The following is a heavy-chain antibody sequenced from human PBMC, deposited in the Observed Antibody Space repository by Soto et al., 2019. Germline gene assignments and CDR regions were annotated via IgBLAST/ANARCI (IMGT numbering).Heavy chain of an antibody. V-gene: IGHV3-30*04. J-gene: IGHJ4*02. D-gene: IGHD3-9*01. CDR2: VSFDGKVT. Sequence: GGSLRLSCTGSGFTFNNLSLHWVRQGPDKGLEWVAVVSFDGKVTYYADSVKGRFTISRDNSKNTLYLQMNSLRVEDTAVYYCAQSPDHDILTGHYPGHWGQGTLVTVPQ. CDR3: AQSPDHDILTGHYPGH. CDR1: GFTFNNLS.